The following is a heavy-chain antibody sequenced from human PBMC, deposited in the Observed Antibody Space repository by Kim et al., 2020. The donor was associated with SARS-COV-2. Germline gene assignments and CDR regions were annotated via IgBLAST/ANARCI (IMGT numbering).Heavy chain of an antibody. V-gene: IGHV4-34*01. D-gene: IGHD1-26*01. CDR1: GGSFSGYY. CDR2: INHSANT. CDR3: ARVRPLHSESPTHLPYFD. Sequence: SETLSLTCAVYGGSFSGYYWSWIRQPPGKGREWIGEINHSANTIYNPSFKSRVTISVDTSKNHFSLILSSVTAADTAIYYCARVRPLHSESPTHLPYFD. J-gene: IGHJ4*01.